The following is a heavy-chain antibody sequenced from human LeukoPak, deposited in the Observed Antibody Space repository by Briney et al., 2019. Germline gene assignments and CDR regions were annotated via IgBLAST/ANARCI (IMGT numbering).Heavy chain of an antibody. V-gene: IGHV4-30-4*08. CDR1: GGSISSGDYY. D-gene: IGHD2-2*01. J-gene: IGHJ4*02. CDR2: IYYSGST. Sequence: SETLSLTCTVSGGSISSGDYYWSWIRQPPGKGLEWIGYIYYSGSTYYNPSLKSRVTISVGTSKNQFSLKLSSVTAADTAVYHCARCSSTSCRFDYWGQGTLVTVSS. CDR3: ARCSSTSCRFDY.